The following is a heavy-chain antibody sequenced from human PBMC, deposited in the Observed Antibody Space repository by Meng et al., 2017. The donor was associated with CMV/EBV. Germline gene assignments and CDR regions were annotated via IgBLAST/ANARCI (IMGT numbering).Heavy chain of an antibody. CDR2: INSDGSST. V-gene: IGHV3-74*01. CDR1: GFTFSSYW. Sequence: GESLKISCAASGFTFSSYWMHWVRQAPGKGLAWVSRINSDGSSTSYADSVKGRFTISRDNAKNTLYLQMNSLRAEDTAVYYCAKVKFWSGPLDVWGQGTTVTVSS. D-gene: IGHD3-3*01. CDR3: AKVKFWSGPLDV. J-gene: IGHJ6*02.